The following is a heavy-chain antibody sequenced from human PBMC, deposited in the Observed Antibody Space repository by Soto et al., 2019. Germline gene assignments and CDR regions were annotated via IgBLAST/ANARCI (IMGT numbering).Heavy chain of an antibody. J-gene: IGHJ4*02. CDR2: INHSGST. Sequence: QVQLQQWGAGLLKPSETLSLTCAVYAESFTGYYWSWIRQPPGKGLEWIGEINHSGSTNYNPSLTSRVLLSVDTSKNQFSLWLSSVTAADTAVYLCAGEAPGSGMHYWGQGTLVTVSS. V-gene: IGHV4-34*01. D-gene: IGHD3-10*01. CDR1: AESFTGYY. CDR3: AGEAPGSGMHY.